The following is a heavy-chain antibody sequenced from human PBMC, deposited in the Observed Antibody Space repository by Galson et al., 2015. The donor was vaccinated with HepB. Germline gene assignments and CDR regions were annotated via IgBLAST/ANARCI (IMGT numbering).Heavy chain of an antibody. Sequence: PALVKPTQTLTLTCTFSGFSLSTSGVGVGWIRQPPGKALEWLALIYWNDDKRYSPSLKSRLTITKDTSKNQVALTMTKMDPVDTATYSCAHYDYVLGSYRYSGFFDYWGQGTQVTVSS. D-gene: IGHD3-16*02. V-gene: IGHV2-5*01. CDR2: IYWNDDK. CDR1: GFSLSTSGVG. CDR3: AHYDYVLGSYRYSGFFDY. J-gene: IGHJ4*02.